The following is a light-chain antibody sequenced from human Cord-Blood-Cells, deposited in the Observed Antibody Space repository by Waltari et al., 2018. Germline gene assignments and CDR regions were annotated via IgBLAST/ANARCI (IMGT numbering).Light chain of an antibody. Sequence: IQMNQSPSSLSASVGDRVTITCRASQSISSYLNWYQQKPGKAPKLLIYAASSLQSGVPSRFSGSGSGTDFTLTISSLQPEDFATYYCQQSYSTPATRTFGQGTKVEIK. J-gene: IGKJ1*01. V-gene: IGKV1-39*01. CDR1: QSISSY. CDR3: QQSYSTPATRT. CDR2: AAS.